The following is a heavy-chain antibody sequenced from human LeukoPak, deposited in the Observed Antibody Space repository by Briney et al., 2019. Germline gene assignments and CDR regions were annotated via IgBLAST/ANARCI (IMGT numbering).Heavy chain of an antibody. D-gene: IGHD5-24*01. Sequence: ASVKVSCKASKYTFTSYCMHWVRQAPGQGLEWMGWINPNSGDTNSAQRFQGRVTMTRDTSASTANMELSSLSSDDTAVYYCTRGDRNGYNYWGQGTLVTVSS. J-gene: IGHJ4*02. V-gene: IGHV1-2*02. CDR3: TRGDRNGYNY. CDR1: KYTFTSYC. CDR2: INPNSGDT.